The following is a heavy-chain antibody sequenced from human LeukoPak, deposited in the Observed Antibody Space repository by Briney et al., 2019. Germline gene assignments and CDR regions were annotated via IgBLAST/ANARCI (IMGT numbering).Heavy chain of an antibody. CDR1: GFTFSSYS. D-gene: IGHD6-6*01. Sequence: GGSLRLSCAASGFTFSSYSMNWVRQAPGKGLEWVSSISSSSSYIYYADSVKGRFTISRDNAKNSLYLQMNSLRGEDTAVYYCARGGYSSSSVDYWGQGTLVTVSS. CDR3: ARGGYSSSSVDY. J-gene: IGHJ4*02. CDR2: ISSSSSYI. V-gene: IGHV3-21*01.